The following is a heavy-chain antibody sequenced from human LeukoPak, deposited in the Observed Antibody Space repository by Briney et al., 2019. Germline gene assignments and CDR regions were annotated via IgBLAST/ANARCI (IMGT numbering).Heavy chain of an antibody. Sequence: GGSLRLSCAASGFIFSSYAMSWVRQAPGKGLDWVATISGSGGSTYYADSVKGRFTISRDNSKNTVYLQMNSLRAEDTAVYYCAKDGLSYDGSTHVYYFHYLGQGTRVTVSS. CDR2: ISGSGGST. D-gene: IGHD3-22*01. CDR1: GFIFSSYA. V-gene: IGHV3-23*01. J-gene: IGHJ4*02. CDR3: AKDGLSYDGSTHVYYFHY.